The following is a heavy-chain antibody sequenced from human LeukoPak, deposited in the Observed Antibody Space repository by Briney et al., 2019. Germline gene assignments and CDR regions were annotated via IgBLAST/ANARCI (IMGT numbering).Heavy chain of an antibody. D-gene: IGHD6-13*01. CDR3: ARASIAAAGTIDY. CDR2: IYYSGST. J-gene: IGHJ4*02. CDR1: GGSISSYY. V-gene: IGHV4-59*01. Sequence: SETLSLTCTVSGGSISSYYWSWIRQPPGKGLEWIGYIYYSGSTNYNPSLKSRVTISVDTSKNQLSLKLSSVTAADTAVYYCARASIAAAGTIDYWGQGTLVTVSS.